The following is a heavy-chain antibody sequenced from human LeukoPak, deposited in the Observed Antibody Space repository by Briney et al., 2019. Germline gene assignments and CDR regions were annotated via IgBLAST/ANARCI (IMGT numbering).Heavy chain of an antibody. Sequence: GGSLRLSCAASGFTFSSYWMTWVRQAPGKGLEWVANIKQDGSEKYYVDSVKGRFTISRDNAKNSLYLQMNSLEAEDTAVYYCARRGTSSSWAHFDYWGQGSLVTVSS. CDR1: GFTFSSYW. V-gene: IGHV3-7*05. J-gene: IGHJ4*02. CDR2: IKQDGSEK. CDR3: ARRGTSSSWAHFDY. D-gene: IGHD6-13*01.